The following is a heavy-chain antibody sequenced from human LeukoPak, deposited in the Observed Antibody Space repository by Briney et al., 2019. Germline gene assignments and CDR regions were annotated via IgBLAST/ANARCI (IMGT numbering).Heavy chain of an antibody. CDR1: GGSISSRNYY. CDR3: ARFRGWYGMDAFDI. D-gene: IGHD6-19*01. V-gene: IGHV4-39*01. J-gene: IGHJ3*02. Sequence: PSETLSLTCTVCGGSISSRNYYWGWIRQPPGKGLEWIGGVYYTGTTYSNPFLKSRVTISVDTSKNQFSLRLSSVTAADTAVYYCARFRGWYGMDAFDIWGQGTMVTVSS. CDR2: VYYTGTT.